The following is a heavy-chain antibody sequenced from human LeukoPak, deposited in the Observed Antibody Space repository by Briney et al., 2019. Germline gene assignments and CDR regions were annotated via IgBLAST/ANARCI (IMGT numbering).Heavy chain of an antibody. V-gene: IGHV4-4*07. D-gene: IGHD2-2*01. J-gene: IGHJ4*02. CDR2: IYTSGST. CDR1: GGSISSYY. CDR3: AGRYCSSTSCYSAPFDY. Sequence: PSETLSLTCTVSGGSISSYYWSWIRQPAGKGLEWIGRIYTSGSTNYNPSLKSRVTMSVDTSKNQFSLKLSSVTAADTAVYYCAGRYCSSTSCYSAPFDYWGQGTLVTVSS.